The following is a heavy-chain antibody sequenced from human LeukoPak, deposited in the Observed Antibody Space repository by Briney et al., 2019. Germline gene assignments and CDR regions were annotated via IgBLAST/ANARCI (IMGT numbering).Heavy chain of an antibody. V-gene: IGHV3-23*01. Sequence: GGSLRLSCAVSGFTFTSYGLSWVRQAQGKGLQWVSTISGRGTSTDYADSVKGRFTISRDNSKNTLYLQMNSLRAEDTAVYYCALNYYDSGKDYWGQGTLVTVSS. J-gene: IGHJ4*02. CDR2: ISGRGTST. D-gene: IGHD3-10*01. CDR3: ALNYYDSGKDY. CDR1: GFTFTSYG.